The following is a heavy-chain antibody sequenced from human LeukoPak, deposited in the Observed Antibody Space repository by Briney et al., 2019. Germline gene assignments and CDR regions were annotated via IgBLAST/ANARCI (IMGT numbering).Heavy chain of an antibody. Sequence: PSETLSLTCAVYGGSFSGYYWSWIRQPPGKGLEWIGEINHSGSTNYNPSLKSRVTISVDTSKNQFSLKLSSATAADTAVYYCARALRGAARLTFPFDYWGQGTLVTVSS. CDR3: ARALRGAARLTFPFDY. J-gene: IGHJ4*02. CDR1: GGSFSGYY. D-gene: IGHD6-6*01. CDR2: INHSGST. V-gene: IGHV4-34*01.